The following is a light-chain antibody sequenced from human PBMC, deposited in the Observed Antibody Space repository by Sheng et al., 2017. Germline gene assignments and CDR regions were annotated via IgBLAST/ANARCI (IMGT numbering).Light chain of an antibody. Sequence: DIQMTQSPSTLSASVGDRVTITCRASQSISTWLAWYQQKPGKAPRLLIYKASNLESGVPSKFSGSGSGTEFTLTISSLQPEDFGTYYCQHYNNYLFTFGPGTKVEIK. V-gene: IGKV1-5*03. CDR1: QSISTW. J-gene: IGKJ3*01. CDR3: QHYNNYLFT. CDR2: KAS.